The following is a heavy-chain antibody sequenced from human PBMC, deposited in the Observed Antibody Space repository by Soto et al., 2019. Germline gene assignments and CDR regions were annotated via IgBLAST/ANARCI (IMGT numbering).Heavy chain of an antibody. CDR1: GGSFSGYY. J-gene: IGHJ6*02. CDR2: INHSGST. Sequence: SETLSLTCAVYGGSFSGYYWSWIRQPPGKGLEWIGEINHSGSTNYNPSLKSRVTISVDTSKNQFSLKLSSVTAADTAVYYCARGWRRLYYYYGMDVWGQGTTVTVSS. CDR3: ARGWRRLYYYYGMDV. V-gene: IGHV4-34*01.